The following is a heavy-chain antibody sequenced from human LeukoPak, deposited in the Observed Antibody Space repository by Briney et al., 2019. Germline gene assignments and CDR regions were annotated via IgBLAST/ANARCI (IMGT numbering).Heavy chain of an antibody. CDR2: IIPIFGTA. V-gene: IGHV1-69*05. J-gene: IGHJ4*02. CDR1: GGTFSSYA. Sequence: SVKVSCKASGGTFSSYAISWMRQAPGQGLEWMGGIIPIFGTANYAQKFQGRVTITTDESTSTAYMELSSLRSEDTAVYYCARSPSPGVAAAGGSFDYWGQGTLVTVSS. D-gene: IGHD6-13*01. CDR3: ARSPSPGVAAAGGSFDY.